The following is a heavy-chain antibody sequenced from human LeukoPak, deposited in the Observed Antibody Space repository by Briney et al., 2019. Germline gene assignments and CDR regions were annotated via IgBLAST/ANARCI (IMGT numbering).Heavy chain of an antibody. CDR1: GYTFTSYG. V-gene: IGHV1-18*01. CDR3: ARGGWYYYDSSGYYLIDN. D-gene: IGHD3-22*01. J-gene: IGHJ4*02. CDR2: ISAYNGNT. Sequence: GASVKVSCKAFGYTFTSYGISWVRQAPGQGLEWMGWISAYNGNTNYAQKLQGRVTMTTDTSTSTAYMELWSLRSDDTALYYCARGGWYYYDSSGYYLIDNWGQGTLVTVSS.